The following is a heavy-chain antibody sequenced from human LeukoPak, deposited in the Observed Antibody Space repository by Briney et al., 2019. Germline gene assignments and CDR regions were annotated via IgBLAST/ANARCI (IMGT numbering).Heavy chain of an antibody. Sequence: GGSLRLSCAASGFTFSSYSMNWVRQAPWKGLEWVSYISSSSTIYYADSVKGRFTISRDNAKNSLYLQMNSLRAEDTAVYYCASPYNWNGRYWGQGTLVTVSS. D-gene: IGHD1-20*01. J-gene: IGHJ4*02. V-gene: IGHV3-48*04. CDR2: ISSSSTI. CDR1: GFTFSSYS. CDR3: ASPYNWNGRY.